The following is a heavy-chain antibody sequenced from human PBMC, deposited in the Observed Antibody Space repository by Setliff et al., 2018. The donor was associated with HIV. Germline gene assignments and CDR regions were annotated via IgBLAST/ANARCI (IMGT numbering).Heavy chain of an antibody. V-gene: IGHV1-2*02. D-gene: IGHD1-7*01. Sequence: ASVKVSCKASGYTFTGYYIYWVRQAPGQGLEWMGWINPHSGGTNYAQKFQGRVTMTRDTSISTASVELSRLRSDDTAVYYCARTQYRTTWPGNYWGQGTLVTVSS. CDR1: GYTFTGYY. CDR3: ARTQYRTTWPGNY. CDR2: INPHSGGT. J-gene: IGHJ4*02.